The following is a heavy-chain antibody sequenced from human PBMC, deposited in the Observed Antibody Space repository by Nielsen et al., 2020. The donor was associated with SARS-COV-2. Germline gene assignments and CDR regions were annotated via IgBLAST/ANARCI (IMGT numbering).Heavy chain of an antibody. J-gene: IGHJ4*02. D-gene: IGHD3-10*01. V-gene: IGHV3-30-3*01. Sequence: GESLKISCAASGFTFSSYAMHWVRQAPGKGLEWVAVISYDGSNKYYADSVKGRFTISRDNSKNTLYLQMNSLRAEDTAVYYCAKDGITMVRARFDYWGQGTLVTVSS. CDR1: GFTFSSYA. CDR2: ISYDGSNK. CDR3: AKDGITMVRARFDY.